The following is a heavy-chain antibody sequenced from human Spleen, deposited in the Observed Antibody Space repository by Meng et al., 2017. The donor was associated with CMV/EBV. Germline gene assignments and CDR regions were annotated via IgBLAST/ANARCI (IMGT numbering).Heavy chain of an antibody. Sequence: ASVKVSCKASGYTFTGYYMHWVRQAPGQGLEWVGWINPNSGGTNYAQKFQGRVTMTRDTSISTAYMELSRLRSDDTAVYYCARSTQASYGMDVWGQGTTVTVSS. V-gene: IGHV1-2*02. D-gene: IGHD1-1*01. J-gene: IGHJ6*02. CDR1: GYTFTGYY. CDR2: INPNSGGT. CDR3: ARSTQASYGMDV.